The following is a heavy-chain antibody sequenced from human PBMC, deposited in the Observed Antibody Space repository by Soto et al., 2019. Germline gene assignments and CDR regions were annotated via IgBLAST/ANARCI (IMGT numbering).Heavy chain of an antibody. CDR1: GFTFSSYG. CDR2: IWYDGSNK. V-gene: IGHV3-33*01. D-gene: IGHD5-12*01. CDR3: ARDNGGYSGYGYAFDI. J-gene: IGHJ3*02. Sequence: QVQLVESGGGVVQPGRSLRLSCAASGFTFSSYGMHWVRQAPGKGLEWVAVIWYDGSNKYYADSVKGRFTISRDNSKNTLYLQMNSLRAEDTAVYYCARDNGGYSGYGYAFDIWGQGTMVTVSS.